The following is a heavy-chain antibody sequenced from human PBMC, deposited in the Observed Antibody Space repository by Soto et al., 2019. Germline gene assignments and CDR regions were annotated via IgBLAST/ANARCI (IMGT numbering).Heavy chain of an antibody. V-gene: IGHV1-69*12. J-gene: IGHJ6*02. CDR1: GGTFSSYA. CDR3: ARRKSIAARPWTYYYYYGMDV. D-gene: IGHD6-6*01. CDR2: IIPIFGTA. Sequence: QVQLVQSGAEVKKPGSSVKVSCKASGGTFSSYAISWVRQAPGQGLEWMGGIIPIFGTANYAQKFQGRVTITADESTSTAYMELSSLRSEDTAVYYCARRKSIAARPWTYYYYYGMDVWGQGTTVTVSS.